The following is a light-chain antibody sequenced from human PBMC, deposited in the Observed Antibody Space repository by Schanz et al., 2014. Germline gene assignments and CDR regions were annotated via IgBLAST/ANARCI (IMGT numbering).Light chain of an antibody. CDR3: SSYRSSKTVV. J-gene: IGLJ2*01. V-gene: IGLV2-8*01. Sequence: QSVLTQPPSASGSPGQSVTISCTGTSSDVGIYKYVSWYQQHPGKPPKLMIYEVSKRPSGVPDRFSGSKSGNTASLTISGLQAEDEADYYCSSYRSSKTVVFGGGTKLTVL. CDR1: SSDVGIYKY. CDR2: EVS.